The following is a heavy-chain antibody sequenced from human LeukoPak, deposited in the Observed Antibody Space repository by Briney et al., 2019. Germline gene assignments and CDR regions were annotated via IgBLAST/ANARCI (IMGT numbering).Heavy chain of an antibody. J-gene: IGHJ5*02. CDR1: DGSFSGYS. V-gene: IGHV4-34*01. D-gene: IGHD2-21*01. Sequence: SETLSLTCVLSDGSFSGYSWNWIRQPPGKGLECIGEVSPSGSTNYSPSLKSRLSVSLDRSKNQFSLNLTSVTAADTALYYCARIRCGRGQARCYNHWAQGSLVTVSS. CDR3: ARIRCGRGQARCYNH. CDR2: VSPSGST.